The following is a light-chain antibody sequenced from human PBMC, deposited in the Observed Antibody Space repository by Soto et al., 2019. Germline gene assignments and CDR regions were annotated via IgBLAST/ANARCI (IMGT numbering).Light chain of an antibody. CDR2: DAS. Sequence: EIVLTQSPATLSLSPGERATLSCRASQSVSSYLAWYQQKPGQAPRLLIYDASNRATGIPARFSGSGSGTDFTLTISSLEPDACAVYDCQQRSNWPPITFGQGTRLEIK. V-gene: IGKV3-11*01. CDR1: QSVSSY. CDR3: QQRSNWPPIT. J-gene: IGKJ5*01.